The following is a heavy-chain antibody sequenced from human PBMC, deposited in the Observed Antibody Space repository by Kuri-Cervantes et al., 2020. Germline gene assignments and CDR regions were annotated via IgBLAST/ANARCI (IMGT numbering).Heavy chain of an antibody. J-gene: IGHJ6*03. Sequence: SGPTLVKPTQTLTLTCTFSGFSLSTSGMRVSWIRQPPGKALEWLARIDWDDDKFYRTSLKTRLTISKDTSKNQVVLTMTNMDPVDTATYYCARIRGYYYYMDVWDKGTTVPVSS. CDR3: ARIRGYYYYMDV. CDR1: GFSLSTSGMR. CDR2: IDWDDDK. V-gene: IGHV2-70*04.